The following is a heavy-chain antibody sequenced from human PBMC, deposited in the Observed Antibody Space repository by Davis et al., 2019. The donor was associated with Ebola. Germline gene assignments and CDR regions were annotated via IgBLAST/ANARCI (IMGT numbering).Heavy chain of an antibody. V-gene: IGHV4-34*01. CDR2: INHSGST. CDR1: GGSISSYY. Sequence: SETLSLTCTVSGGSISSYYWSWIRQPPGTGLEWIGEINHSGSTNYNPSLKSRVTISVDTSKNQFSLKLSSVTAADTAVYYCARDGETTVTTLDYWGQGTLVTVSS. CDR3: ARDGETTVTTLDY. D-gene: IGHD4-11*01. J-gene: IGHJ4*02.